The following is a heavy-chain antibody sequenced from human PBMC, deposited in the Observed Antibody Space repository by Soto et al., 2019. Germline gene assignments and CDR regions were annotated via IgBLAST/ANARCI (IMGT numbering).Heavy chain of an antibody. D-gene: IGHD2-2*01. Sequence: EVQLLESGGGLAQPEGSLRLSCAASGFTFSSYAMSWVRQAPGKGLEWVSGIGGSGGSTYYADSVKGRFTISRDNSKNTLYLQMNSLRGEDTAVYHCAKEVVPAAIAGSYYYGMDVWGPGTTVTVSS. CDR3: AKEVVPAAIAGSYYYGMDV. J-gene: IGHJ6*02. V-gene: IGHV3-23*01. CDR2: IGGSGGST. CDR1: GFTFSSYA.